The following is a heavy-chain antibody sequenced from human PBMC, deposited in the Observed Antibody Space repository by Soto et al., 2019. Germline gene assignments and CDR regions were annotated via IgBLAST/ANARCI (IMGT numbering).Heavy chain of an antibody. CDR2: IIPIFGTA. V-gene: IGHV1-69*13. CDR1: GGTFSNYV. J-gene: IGHJ4*02. Sequence: GASVKVSCKASGGTFSNYVINWVRQAPGQGLEWMGGIIPIFGTANYAQKFQGRVTITADESTSTAYMELSSLRSEDTAVYYCARGLTLKPFDYWGQATLVTSPQ. CDR3: ARGLTLKPFDY. D-gene: IGHD3-16*01.